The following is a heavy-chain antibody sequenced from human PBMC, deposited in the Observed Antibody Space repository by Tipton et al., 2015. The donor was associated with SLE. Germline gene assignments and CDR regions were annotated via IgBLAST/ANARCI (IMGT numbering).Heavy chain of an antibody. CDR3: ASLGLRLGEIH. D-gene: IGHD3-16*01. CDR1: GGSISSGGYY. J-gene: IGHJ4*02. V-gene: IGHV4-31*03. CDR2: IYYSGST. Sequence: TLSLTCTVSGGSISSGGYYWSWIRQHPGKGLEWIGYIYYSGSTYYNPSLKSRVTISIDTSKNQFSLKLSSVTAADTAVYYCASLGLRLGEIHWGQGTLVTVSS.